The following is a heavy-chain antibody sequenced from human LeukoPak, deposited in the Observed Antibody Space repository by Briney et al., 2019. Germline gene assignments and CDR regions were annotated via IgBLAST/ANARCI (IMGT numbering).Heavy chain of an antibody. D-gene: IGHD5-24*01. CDR3: ARHIRDGSLGGFDY. Sequence: SETLSLTCTVSGDSISSNYYWGWIRQPPGKGLEWIGSMHYGGTSQYNPSLKSRVTISVDTSKNQFSLKLRSVTAADTAVYYCARHIRDGSLGGFDYWGQGTLVTVSS. V-gene: IGHV4-39*07. CDR2: MHYGGTS. CDR1: GDSISSNYY. J-gene: IGHJ4*02.